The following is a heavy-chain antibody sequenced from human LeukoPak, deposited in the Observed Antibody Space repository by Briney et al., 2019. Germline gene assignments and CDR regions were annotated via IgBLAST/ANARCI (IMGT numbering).Heavy chain of an antibody. Sequence: SVKVSCKASGYTFTSYDINWVRQATGQGLEWMGWMSPNSGNTGYAQKFQGRVTMTRNTSISTAYMELSSLRSEDTAVYYCARGWGALYYFDYWGQGTLVTVSS. CDR2: MSPNSGNT. D-gene: IGHD3-16*01. CDR1: GYTFTSYD. CDR3: ARGWGALYYFDY. V-gene: IGHV1-8*01. J-gene: IGHJ4*02.